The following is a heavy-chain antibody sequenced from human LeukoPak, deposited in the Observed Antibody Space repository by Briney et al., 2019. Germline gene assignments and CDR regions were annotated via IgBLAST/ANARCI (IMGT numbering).Heavy chain of an antibody. CDR1: GFTFSSYA. J-gene: IGHJ4*02. D-gene: IGHD6-19*01. CDR2: ISGSGGST. V-gene: IGHV3-23*01. Sequence: PGGSLRLSCAASGFTFSSYAMSWVRQAPGKGLEWVSGISGSGGSTHYADSVKGRFTISRDNSRNTLYLQMNSPRAEDTAVYYCAKDPASYAQWRDDYWGQGTLVTVSS. CDR3: AKDPASYAQWRDDY.